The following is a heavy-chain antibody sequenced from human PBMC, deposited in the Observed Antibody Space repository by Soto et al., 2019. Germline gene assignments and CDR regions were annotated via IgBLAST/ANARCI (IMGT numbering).Heavy chain of an antibody. Sequence: GGSLRLSCAASGFTFSSYSMNWVRQAPGKGLEWVSSISSSSSYIYYADSVKGRFTTSRDNAKNSLYLQMNSLRAEDTAVYYCARDLNSGYGWFDPWGQGTLVTVSS. D-gene: IGHD5-12*01. CDR3: ARDLNSGYGWFDP. V-gene: IGHV3-21*01. J-gene: IGHJ5*02. CDR2: ISSSSSYI. CDR1: GFTFSSYS.